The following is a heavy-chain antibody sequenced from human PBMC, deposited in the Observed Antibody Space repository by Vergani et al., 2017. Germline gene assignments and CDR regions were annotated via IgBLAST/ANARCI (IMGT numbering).Heavy chain of an antibody. CDR3: AGGPSPRGGSGGSLYGYSSGWGYYYYYMDV. Sequence: QVQLVQSGAEVKKPGASVKVSCKASGYTFTSYAMHWVRQATGQRLEWMGWINAGNGNTKYSQKFQGRVPITRDTAASTAYMELSSLCSEDTAVYYCAGGPSPRGGSGGSLYGYSSGWGYYYYYMDVWGKGTTVTVSS. V-gene: IGHV1-3*01. J-gene: IGHJ6*03. CDR2: INAGNGNT. CDR1: GYTFTSYA. D-gene: IGHD6-19*01.